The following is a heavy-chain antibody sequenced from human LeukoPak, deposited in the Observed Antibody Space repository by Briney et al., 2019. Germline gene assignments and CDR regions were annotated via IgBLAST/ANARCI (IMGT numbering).Heavy chain of an antibody. D-gene: IGHD1-26*01. CDR1: GFTFSSYE. CDR3: AKDYEPLVGVHRWGDWFDP. V-gene: IGHV3-23*01. CDR2: ISSSGGAT. Sequence: PGGSLRLSCAASGFTFSSYEMNWVRQAPGKGLEWLSAISSSGGATYYADSVKGRFTISRDNSKNTLYLQMNSLRAEDTAVYYCAKDYEPLVGVHRWGDWFDPWGQGTLVTVSS. J-gene: IGHJ5*02.